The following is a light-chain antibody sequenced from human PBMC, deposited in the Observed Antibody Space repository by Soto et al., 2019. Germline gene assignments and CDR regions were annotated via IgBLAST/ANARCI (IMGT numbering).Light chain of an antibody. V-gene: IGLV2-14*01. J-gene: IGLJ1*01. CDR3: SSYTTSTLYV. Sequence: QSALTQPASVSGSPGQSITISCTGTSGDIGGYNYVSWYQQHPGKAPKLIIYDVSNRPSGGSNRFSGSKSGNTASLTISGLQTEDEADYYCSSYTTSTLYVFGTGTQLTVL. CDR1: SGDIGGYNY. CDR2: DVS.